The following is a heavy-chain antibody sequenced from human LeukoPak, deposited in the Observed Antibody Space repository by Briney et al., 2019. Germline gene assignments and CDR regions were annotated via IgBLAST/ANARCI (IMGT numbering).Heavy chain of an antibody. J-gene: IGHJ3*02. D-gene: IGHD3-9*01. V-gene: IGHV3-48*04. CDR1: GFTFSSYS. CDR3: ARDSTDYDILTGYYVNHAFDI. CDR2: ISSSSSTI. Sequence: GGSLRLSCAASGFTFSSYSMNWVRQAPGKGLEWVSYISSSSSTIYYADSVKGRFTISRDNAKNSLYLQMNSLRAEDTAVYYCARDSTDYDILTGYYVNHAFDIWGQGTMVTVSS.